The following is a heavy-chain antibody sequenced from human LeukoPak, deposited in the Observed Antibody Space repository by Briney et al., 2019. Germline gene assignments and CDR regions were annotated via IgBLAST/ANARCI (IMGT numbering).Heavy chain of an antibody. J-gene: IGHJ4*02. Sequence: GRSLRLSCAASGFTFSSYAMHWVRQAPGKGLEWVAVISYDGSNKYHADSVKGRFTISRDNSKNTLYLQMNSLRAEDTAVYYCAKSGDYWGQGTLVTVSS. CDR1: GFTFSSYA. D-gene: IGHD1-26*01. CDR3: AKSGDY. CDR2: ISYDGSNK. V-gene: IGHV3-30-3*02.